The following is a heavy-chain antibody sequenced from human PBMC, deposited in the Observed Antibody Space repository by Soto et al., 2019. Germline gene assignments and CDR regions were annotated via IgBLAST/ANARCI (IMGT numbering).Heavy chain of an antibody. V-gene: IGHV3-30-3*01. CDR3: ASHLYVWNRRLGYCTNGVCYLFNWFGP. D-gene: IGHD2-8*01. CDR2: ISYDGSNK. CDR1: GFTFSSYA. J-gene: IGHJ5*02. Sequence: QVQLVESGGGVVQPGRSLRLSCAASGFTFSSYAMHWVRQAPGKGLEWVAVISYDGSNKYYADSVKGRFTISRDNSKNTVYLQMNSLRADATEVYYCASHLYVWNRRLGYCTNGVCYLFNWFGPWGQGTLVTVSS.